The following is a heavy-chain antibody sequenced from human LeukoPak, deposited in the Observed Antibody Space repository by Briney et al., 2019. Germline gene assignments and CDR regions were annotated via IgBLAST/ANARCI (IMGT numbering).Heavy chain of an antibody. D-gene: IGHD3-10*02. CDR2: IFHSGIT. CDR3: ARARRPDYSCSGSFSWFDP. Sequence: SETLSLTCAVSGYSISSGYYWGWIRQSPGKGLEWIGNIFHSGITNYNPSLQSRVTISADTSKNQFALKLSSVTAADTAVYYCARARRPDYSCSGSFSWFDPWGQGTLVTVSS. V-gene: IGHV4-38-2*01. J-gene: IGHJ5*02. CDR1: GYSISSGYY.